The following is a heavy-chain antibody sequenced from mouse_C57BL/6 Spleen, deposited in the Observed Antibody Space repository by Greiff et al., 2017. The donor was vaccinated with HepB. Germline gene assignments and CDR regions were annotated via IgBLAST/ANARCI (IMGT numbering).Heavy chain of an antibody. D-gene: IGHD1-1*01. V-gene: IGHV1-15*01. CDR2: IDPETGGT. CDR3: TRSTTVDDFDY. CDR1: GYTFTDYE. Sequence: QVQLQQPGPELVKPGASVKLSCKASGYTFTDYEMHWVKQTPVHGLEWIGTIDPETGGTAYNQKFKGKAILTADKSSSTASVELRSLTSEDSAVYYGTRSTTVDDFDYWGQGTTLTVSS. J-gene: IGHJ2*01.